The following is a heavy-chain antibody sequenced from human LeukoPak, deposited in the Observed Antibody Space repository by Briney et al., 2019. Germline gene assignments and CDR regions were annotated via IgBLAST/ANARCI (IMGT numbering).Heavy chain of an antibody. V-gene: IGHV4-59*12. D-gene: IGHD5-18*01. CDR3: ARDGGYSYGDFYYYYGMDV. Sequence: SETLSLTCTVSGGSISSYYWSWIRQPPGKGLEWIGYISNSGSTNNNPSLKSRVTISVDTSKNQFSLKMSSVTAADTAVYYCARDGGYSYGDFYYYYGMDVWGQGTTVTVA. J-gene: IGHJ6*02. CDR1: GGSISSYY. CDR2: ISNSGST.